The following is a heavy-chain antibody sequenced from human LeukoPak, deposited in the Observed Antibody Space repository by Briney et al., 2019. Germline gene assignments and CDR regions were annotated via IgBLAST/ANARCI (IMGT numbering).Heavy chain of an antibody. CDR1: GYSFTSYL. J-gene: IGHJ4*02. D-gene: IGHD6-19*01. CDR3: ARRVAEEEFDY. Sequence: GGSLKISCKGSGYSFTSYLIGWVRPLSGKGLEWMGIIYPGDSDTRYSPSFQGQVTILVDKSINTAYLQWSTLKASDSAMYYCARRVAEEEFDYWGQGTLVTVSS. V-gene: IGHV5-51*01. CDR2: IYPGDSDT.